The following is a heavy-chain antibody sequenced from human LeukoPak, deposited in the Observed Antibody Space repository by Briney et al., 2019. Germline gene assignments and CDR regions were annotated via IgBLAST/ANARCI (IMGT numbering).Heavy chain of an antibody. V-gene: IGHV3-21*01. CDR2: ISSSSSYI. D-gene: IGHD3-22*01. CDR3: ARYWEYYDSSGTTTYYYYGMDV. J-gene: IGHJ6*02. Sequence: GGSLRLSCAASLFTFSSYSMNWVRHAPGKGLEWVSSISSSSSYIYYADSVKGRFTTSRDNAKNSLYLQTNSLRAEDTAVYYCARYWEYYDSSGTTTYYYYGMDVWGQGTTVIVSS. CDR1: LFTFSSYS.